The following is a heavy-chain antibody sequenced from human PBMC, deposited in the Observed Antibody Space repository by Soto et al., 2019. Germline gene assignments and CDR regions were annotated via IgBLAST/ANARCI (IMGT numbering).Heavy chain of an antibody. Sequence: EVPLAESGGGMVQPGGSLRLSCVASGFPFSSYDMHWVRQAPGKGLEYVSSISSNGGTTYYGNSVKGRFTISRDNSKNTLYLQMGSLRAEDMAVYYCVRRVSGNYDYWGQGTLVTVSS. V-gene: IGHV3-64*01. D-gene: IGHD1-7*01. CDR1: GFPFSSYD. CDR3: VRRVSGNYDY. J-gene: IGHJ4*02. CDR2: ISSNGGTT.